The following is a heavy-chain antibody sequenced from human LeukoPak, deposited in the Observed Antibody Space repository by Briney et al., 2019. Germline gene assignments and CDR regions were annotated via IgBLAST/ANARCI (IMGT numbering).Heavy chain of an antibody. D-gene: IGHD6-13*01. J-gene: IGHJ5*02. Sequence: ASVKVSCKASGYTFTSYDINWVRQATGQGLEWMGWMSPNSGNTGYAQKFQGRVTMTRNTSISTAYMELSSLRSEDTAVYYCARAARPASSSWYDVGFDPWGQGTLVTVSS. CDR2: MSPNSGNT. V-gene: IGHV1-8*01. CDR1: GYTFTSYD. CDR3: ARAARPASSSWYDVGFDP.